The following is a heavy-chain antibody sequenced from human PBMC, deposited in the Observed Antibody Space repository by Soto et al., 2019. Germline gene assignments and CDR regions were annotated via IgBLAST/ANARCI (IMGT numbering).Heavy chain of an antibody. V-gene: IGHV3-33*01. CDR2: IWYDGSNK. CDR1: GFTFSSYG. J-gene: IGHJ4*02. D-gene: IGHD6-13*01. CDR3: ARDFVQQGDGDY. Sequence: QVQLVESGGGVVQPGRSLRLSCAASGFTFSSYGMHWVRQAPGKGVEWVAVIWYDGSNKYYADSVKGRFTISRDNSKNTLYLQMNSLRAEDTAVYYCARDFVQQGDGDYWGQGTLVTVSS.